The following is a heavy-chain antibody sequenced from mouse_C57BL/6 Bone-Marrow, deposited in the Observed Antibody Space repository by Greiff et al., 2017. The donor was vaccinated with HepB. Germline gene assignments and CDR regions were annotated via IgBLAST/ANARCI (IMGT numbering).Heavy chain of an antibody. CDR1: GYTFTDYN. Sequence: EVQLQQSGPELVKPGASVKIPCKASGYTFTDYNMDWVKQSHGKSLEWIGDINPNNGGTINNQKFKGKATLTVDKSSSTAYMELHSLTSEDTAVYYCARYYCNSYDAMDYWGPGTSVTVSS. J-gene: IGHJ4*01. CDR3: ARYYCNSYDAMDY. D-gene: IGHD1-1*01. V-gene: IGHV1-18*01. CDR2: INPNNGGT.